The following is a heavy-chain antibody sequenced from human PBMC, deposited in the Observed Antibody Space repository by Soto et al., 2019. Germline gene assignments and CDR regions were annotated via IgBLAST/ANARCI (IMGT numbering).Heavy chain of an antibody. CDR3: AKPLERERMYYFDH. J-gene: IGHJ4*02. D-gene: IGHD1-26*01. V-gene: IGHV3-23*01. CDR1: GFTFSSSA. Sequence: EVQLLDSGGGLLQPGGSLRLSCAASGFTFSSSAMSWVRQAPGKGLEWVPVISGSGGSTYYADAVKDRFTISRDNTKNKRYLQMSSLRAEDKAVYYCAKPLERERMYYFDHWGQGTMVTVSS. CDR2: ISGSGGST.